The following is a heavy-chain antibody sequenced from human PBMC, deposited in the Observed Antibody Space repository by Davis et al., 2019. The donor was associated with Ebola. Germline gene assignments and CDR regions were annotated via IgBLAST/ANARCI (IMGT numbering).Heavy chain of an antibody. CDR3: ARGVNWDYYYYYGMDV. D-gene: IGHD1-26*01. J-gene: IGHJ6*02. CDR2: IIRILGIS. CDR1: VGTLRSYP. V-gene: IGHV1-69*02. Sequence: SCVASVGTLRSYPFSCVRQATGHELQSMARIIRILGISNYAQKFQGRVTITADKSTSTAYMELSSLRSEDTAVYYCARGVNWDYYYYYGMDVWGQGTTVTVSS.